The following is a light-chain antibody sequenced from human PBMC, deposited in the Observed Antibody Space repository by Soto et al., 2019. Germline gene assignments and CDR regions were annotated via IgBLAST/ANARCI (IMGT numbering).Light chain of an antibody. V-gene: IGKV3-11*01. CDR2: DAS. CDR3: QQRSNWPPWT. Sequence: EIVLTQSPATLSLSPGERATLSCRASQSVSSYLAWYQQKPGQAPRLLIYDASNRATGIPARFSGSGSATDFTLTISSLEPEDFAVYYCQQRSNWPPWTFGQGTKVDIK. J-gene: IGKJ1*01. CDR1: QSVSSY.